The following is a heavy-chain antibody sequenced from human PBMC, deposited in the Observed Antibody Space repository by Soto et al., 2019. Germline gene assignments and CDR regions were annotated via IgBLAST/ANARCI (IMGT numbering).Heavy chain of an antibody. Sequence: QVQLQESGPGLVKPSGTLSLTCAVSGDSISSSNWWDWVRQPPGKGLEWIGEVYHSGSTNYNPSLKSRVTISVDKSKNQFSLKLTSVTVADTAVYHCARGAVGADGLYDYWGQGTLVTVSS. CDR3: ARGAVGADGLYDY. CDR1: GDSISSSNW. D-gene: IGHD1-26*01. V-gene: IGHV4-4*02. J-gene: IGHJ4*02. CDR2: VYHSGST.